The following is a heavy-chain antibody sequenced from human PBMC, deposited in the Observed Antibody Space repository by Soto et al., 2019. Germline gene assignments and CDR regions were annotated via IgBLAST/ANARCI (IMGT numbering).Heavy chain of an antibody. J-gene: IGHJ4*02. Sequence: QVQLVESGGGLVKPVGSLRLSCAASGFTFSDYYMSWIRQAPGKGLEWVSYISNSGRTLYYADSMKGRFTISRDNAKNSLYLQINSLRSEDTAVYYCARDLVAVSGGVYSSSSGGYFFDFWGQGTLVTVSS. CDR3: ARDLVAVSGGVYSSSSGGYFFDF. D-gene: IGHD6-6*01. V-gene: IGHV3-11*01. CDR1: GFTFSDYY. CDR2: ISNSGRTL.